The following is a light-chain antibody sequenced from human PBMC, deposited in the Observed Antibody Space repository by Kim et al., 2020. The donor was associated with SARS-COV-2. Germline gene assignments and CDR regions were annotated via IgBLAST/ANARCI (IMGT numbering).Light chain of an antibody. V-gene: IGKV4-1*01. CDR1: QTVLYNSNNKNY. Sequence: DIVMTQSPDSLAVSLGERATLNCKSSQTVLYNSNNKNYLAWYQQKPGQAPKLLIYWASIRESGVSDRFSGSGSETDFTLTISSLQAEDVAVYYGQQNYSPPPRLGQGTKLEI. CDR2: WAS. CDR3: QQNYSPPPR. J-gene: IGKJ2*03.